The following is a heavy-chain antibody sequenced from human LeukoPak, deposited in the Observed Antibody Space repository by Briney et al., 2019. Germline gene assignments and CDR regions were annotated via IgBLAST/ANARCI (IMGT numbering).Heavy chain of an antibody. D-gene: IGHD6-25*01. CDR2: IYYSGST. CDR3: ARSGPGWFDP. Sequence: SETLSLTCTVSGGSISSYYWSWIRQPPGKGLEWIGYIYYSGSTNYNPSLKSRVTISVDTSKNQFSLKLSSVTAAGTAVYYCARSGPGWFDPWGQGTLVTVSS. J-gene: IGHJ5*02. CDR1: GGSISSYY. V-gene: IGHV4-59*01.